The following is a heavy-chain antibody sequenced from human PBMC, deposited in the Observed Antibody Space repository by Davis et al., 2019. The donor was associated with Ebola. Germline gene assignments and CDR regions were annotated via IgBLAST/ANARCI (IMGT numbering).Heavy chain of an antibody. V-gene: IGHV4-34*01. D-gene: IGHD1-14*01. Sequence: MPSETLSLTCAVYGGSFSGYYWSWIRQPPGKGLEWIGEINHSGSTNYNPSLKSRVTISVDTSKNQFSLKLSSVTAADTAVYYCASPARGVNPYYYYGMDVWGQGTTVTVSS. CDR3: ASPARGVNPYYYYGMDV. CDR2: INHSGST. J-gene: IGHJ6*02. CDR1: GGSFSGYY.